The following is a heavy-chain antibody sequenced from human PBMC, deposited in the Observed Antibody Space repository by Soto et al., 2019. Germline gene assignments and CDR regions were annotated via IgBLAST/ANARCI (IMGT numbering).Heavy chain of an antibody. D-gene: IGHD2-8*01. CDR2: ISYTGST. J-gene: IGHJ4*02. CDR3: ARYGNGNKCLDY. CDR1: GDSLSGFY. Sequence: SETLSLTCTVSGDSLSGFYWSWIRQPPGKGLEWIGYISYTGSTNCNPSLKSRVTMSVDTSKNQFSLKLNSVTTADTAVYYCARYGNGNKCLDYWGQGILVTVSS. V-gene: IGHV4-59*01.